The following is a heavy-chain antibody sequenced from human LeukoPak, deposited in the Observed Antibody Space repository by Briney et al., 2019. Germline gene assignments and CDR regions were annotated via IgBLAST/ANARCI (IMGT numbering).Heavy chain of an antibody. J-gene: IGHJ5*02. Sequence: PGGSLRLSCAASGFTFSSYAMHWVRQAPGKGLEWVAVISYDGSNKYYADSVKGRFTISRDNSKNTLYLQMNSLRAEDTAVYYCARDKGLLLGWFDPWGQGTLVTVSS. CDR1: GFTFSSYA. CDR2: ISYDGSNK. D-gene: IGHD3-9*01. CDR3: ARDKGLLLGWFDP. V-gene: IGHV3-30-3*01.